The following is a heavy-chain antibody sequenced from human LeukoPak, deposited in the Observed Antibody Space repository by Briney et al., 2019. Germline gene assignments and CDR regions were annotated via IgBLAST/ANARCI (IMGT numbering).Heavy chain of an antibody. CDR2: IYYSGLT. CDR3: ASGTFDDYGDYDRGDYFDH. Sequence: KTSEALSLTCTVSGGSITSSSSYWGWVRQPPGKGPEWIGSIYYSGLTYDNPSLKSRVSISVDPAKNHFSLKVTSVTAADTAVYYCASGTFDDYGDYDRGDYFDHWGQGTLVTVSS. D-gene: IGHD4-17*01. V-gene: IGHV4-39*02. CDR1: GGSITSSSSY. J-gene: IGHJ4*02.